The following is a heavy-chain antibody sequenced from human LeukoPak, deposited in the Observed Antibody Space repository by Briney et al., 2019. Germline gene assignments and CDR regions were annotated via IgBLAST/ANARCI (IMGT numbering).Heavy chain of an antibody. V-gene: IGHV3-53*01. D-gene: IGHD4-11*01. CDR1: GFTVSSSY. Sequence: PGGSLRLSCAASGFTVSSSYMNWVRQAPGKGLEWVSTFKTKYHQVYYAESVRGRFTISTDNSRNTVFLQMNSLRADDTALYYCARSVPDYTRFDYWGQGALVTVSS. CDR2: FKTKYHQV. CDR3: ARSVPDYTRFDY. J-gene: IGHJ4*02.